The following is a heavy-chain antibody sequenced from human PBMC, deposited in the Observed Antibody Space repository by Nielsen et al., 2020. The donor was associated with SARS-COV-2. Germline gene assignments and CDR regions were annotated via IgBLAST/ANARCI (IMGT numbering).Heavy chain of an antibody. V-gene: IGHV3-23*01. J-gene: IGHJ6*02. CDR1: GFTFSSYA. Sequence: GESLKISCAASGFTFSSYAMSWVRQAPGKGLEWVSAISGSGGSTYYADSVKGRFTISRDNSKNTLYLQMNSLRAEDMAVYYCAKLSMTTVTSYYYYGMDVWGQGTTVTVSS. D-gene: IGHD4-17*01. CDR3: AKLSMTTVTSYYYYGMDV. CDR2: ISGSGGST.